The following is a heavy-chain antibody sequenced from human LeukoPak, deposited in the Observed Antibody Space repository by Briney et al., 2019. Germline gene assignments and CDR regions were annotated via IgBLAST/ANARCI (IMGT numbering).Heavy chain of an antibody. D-gene: IGHD3-10*01. CDR1: GGSISSYY. V-gene: IGHV4-59*01. CDR2: IYYSGST. CDR3: ARAQRLVRGAFDI. J-gene: IGHJ3*02. Sequence: PSETLSLTCTVSGGSISSYYWSWIRQPPGKGLEWIGYIYYSGSTNYNPSLKSRVTISVDTSKNQFSLKLSSVTAADTAVYYCARAQRLVRGAFDIWGQGTMVTVSS.